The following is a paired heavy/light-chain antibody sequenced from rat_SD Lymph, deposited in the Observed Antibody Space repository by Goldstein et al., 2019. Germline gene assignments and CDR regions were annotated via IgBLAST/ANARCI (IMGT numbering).Heavy chain of an antibody. CDR3: AKGPILFDY. CDR2: ISSSSSYI. V-gene: IGHV5-34*01. D-gene: IGHD3-8*01. Sequence: EVQLVESGGGLVQPGRSLKLSCLASGFTFSNYGMNWIRQAPGKGLEWVASISSSSSYIYYADTVKGRFTISRDNAKNTLYLQMTSLRSEDTALYYCAKGPILFDYWGQGVMVTVSS. J-gene: IGHJ2*01. CDR1: GFTFSNYG.
Light chain of an antibody. CDR3: QQSNELPLT. J-gene: IGKJ5*01. CDR1: KSVSTY. V-gene: IGKV3S6*01. Sequence: DTVLTQSPALAVSLGQRVTISCRASKSVSTYMHWYQQKSGQQPKLLIYSASNLESGVPSRFSGSGSGTDFTLTIDPVEADDIANYYCQQSNELPLTFGSGTKLEIK. CDR2: SAS.